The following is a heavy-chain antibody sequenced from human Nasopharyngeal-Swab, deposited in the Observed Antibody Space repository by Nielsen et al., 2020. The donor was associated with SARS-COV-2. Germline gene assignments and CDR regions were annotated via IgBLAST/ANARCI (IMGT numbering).Heavy chain of an antibody. V-gene: IGHV3-49*04. CDR2: IRSKAYGGTK. D-gene: IGHD3-3*01. Sequence: GESLKISCTASGFTFGDYAMSWVRQAPGKGLEWVGFIRSKAYGGTKEYAAPVKGRFTISRDASKSIAYLHMNSLKTEDTAVYYCTRDDFWSGYHDYWGQGTLVTVSS. J-gene: IGHJ4*02. CDR1: GFTFGDYA. CDR3: TRDDFWSGYHDY.